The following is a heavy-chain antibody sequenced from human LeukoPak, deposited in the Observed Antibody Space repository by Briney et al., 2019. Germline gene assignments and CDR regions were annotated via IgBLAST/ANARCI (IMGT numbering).Heavy chain of an antibody. CDR1: GFTFSSYA. Sequence: GGSLRLSCAASGFTFSSYAMSWVRQAPGKGLEWVSAISGSGGSTYYADSVKGRFTISRDNAKNSLYLQMNSLRAEDTAVYYCARAKRDPYGSGSYYYDYWGQGTLVTVSS. J-gene: IGHJ4*02. CDR3: ARAKRDPYGSGSYYYDY. V-gene: IGHV3-23*01. CDR2: ISGSGGST. D-gene: IGHD3-10*01.